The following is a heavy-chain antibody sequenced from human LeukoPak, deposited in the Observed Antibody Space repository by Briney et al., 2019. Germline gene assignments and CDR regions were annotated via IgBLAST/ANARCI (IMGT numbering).Heavy chain of an antibody. J-gene: IGHJ5*02. V-gene: IGHV1-24*01. CDR1: GYTLTELS. CDR3: ATGGSSWAYNWFDP. D-gene: IGHD6-13*01. Sequence: ASVKVSCKVSGYTLTELSMHWVRQAPGKGLEWTGGFDPEDGETIYAQKFQGRVTMTEDTSTDTAYMELSSLRSEDTAVYYCATGGSSWAYNWFDPWGQGTLVTVSS. CDR2: FDPEDGET.